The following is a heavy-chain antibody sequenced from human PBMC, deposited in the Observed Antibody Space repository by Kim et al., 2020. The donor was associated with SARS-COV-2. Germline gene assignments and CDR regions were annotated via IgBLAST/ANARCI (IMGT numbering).Heavy chain of an antibody. CDR3: ARDQFMHGLEGIYSYYG. V-gene: IGHV3-7*01. J-gene: IGHJ6*01. CDR2: IKQAGSTK. D-gene: IGHD6-13*01. CDR1: GLTFSHYG. Sequence: GGSLRLSCAASGLTFSHYGMPWVRQATGKGLEWVATIKQAGSTKYQVDSVKGRITICRDNAKNSLYLLMNSMRAEDTAVYYCARDQFMHGLEGIYSYYG.